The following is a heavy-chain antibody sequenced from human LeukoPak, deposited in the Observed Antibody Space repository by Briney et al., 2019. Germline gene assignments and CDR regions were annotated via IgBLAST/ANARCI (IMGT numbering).Heavy chain of an antibody. CDR1: GFTFRSYA. CDR2: IRGSGGST. D-gene: IGHD2-21*02. Sequence: GGSLRLSCAASGFTFRSYAMTWVRQAPGKGLEWVSAIRGSGGSTYYADSVKGRFTISRDKSKNTLYLQMNSLRAEDTAVYYCAKADCGGDCYGIDYWGQGTLVTVSS. J-gene: IGHJ4*02. V-gene: IGHV3-23*01. CDR3: AKADCGGDCYGIDY.